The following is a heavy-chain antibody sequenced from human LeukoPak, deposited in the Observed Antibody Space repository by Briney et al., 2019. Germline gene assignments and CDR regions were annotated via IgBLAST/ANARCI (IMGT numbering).Heavy chain of an antibody. V-gene: IGHV3-15*01. D-gene: IGHD3-22*01. CDR2: IRSKTDGGTI. J-gene: IGHJ4*02. CDR3: TTDRTMKGY. Sequence: GGSLRLSCAASGFTFSNAWMAWVRQAPGKGLEWVGRIRSKTDGGTINYAAPVKDRFTISRDDSKNTLYLQMNSLEIEDTAVCFCTTDRTMKGYWGQGTLVTVSS. CDR1: GFTFSNAW.